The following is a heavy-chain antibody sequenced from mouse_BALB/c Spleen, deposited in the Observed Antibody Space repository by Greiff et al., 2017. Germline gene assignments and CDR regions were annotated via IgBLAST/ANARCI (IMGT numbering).Heavy chain of an antibody. CDR3: AREPPPYRYDGGAMDY. J-gene: IGHJ4*01. CDR2: IWGDGST. D-gene: IGHD2-14*01. CDR1: GFSLTGYG. V-gene: IGHV2-6-7*01. Sequence: VMLVESGPGLVAPSQSLSITCTVSGFSLTGYGVNWVRQPPGKGLEWLGMIWGDGSTDYNSALKSRLSISKDNSKSQVFLKMNSLQTDDTARYYCAREPPPYRYDGGAMDYWGQGTSVTVSS.